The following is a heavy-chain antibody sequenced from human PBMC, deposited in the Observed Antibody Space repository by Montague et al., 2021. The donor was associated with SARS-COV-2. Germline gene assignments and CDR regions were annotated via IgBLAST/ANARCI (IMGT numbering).Heavy chain of an antibody. J-gene: IGHJ4*02. CDR2: INHSGGT. D-gene: IGHD3-22*01. V-gene: IGHV4-34*01. CDR1: GGSFSGHS. Sequence: SETLSLTCAVYGGSFSGHSWTWICQPPGKGLEWIGEINHSGGTNYNPPLKSRVTISVDTSKNQFSLKLSSLTAADTAVYYCARGLTDVTVILVFVGASLYFDSWGQGALVTVSS. CDR3: ARGLTDVTVILVFVGASLYFDS.